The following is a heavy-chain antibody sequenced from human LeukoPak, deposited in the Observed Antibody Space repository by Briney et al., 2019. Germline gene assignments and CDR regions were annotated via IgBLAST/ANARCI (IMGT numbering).Heavy chain of an antibody. Sequence: SETLSLTCTVSGVSINIYFWSWIPQPPGEGLGWIGYIDNSERTNYNPALKSRVAISVDTSKSQFSQKLTSVTAADTAVYYFARESAGLWPATVGWFDPWGQGTLVTVSS. D-gene: IGHD3-16*01. V-gene: IGHV4-59*01. CDR3: ARESAGLWPATVGWFDP. CDR2: IDNSERT. CDR1: GVSINIYF. J-gene: IGHJ5*02.